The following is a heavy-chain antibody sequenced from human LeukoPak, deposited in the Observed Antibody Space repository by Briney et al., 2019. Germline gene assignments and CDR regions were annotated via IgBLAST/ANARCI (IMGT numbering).Heavy chain of an antibody. J-gene: IGHJ4*02. D-gene: IGHD1-26*01. V-gene: IGHV3-23*01. CDR1: GFTFTNYA. CDR3: AKLNSGSYLFYFDY. Sequence: GGSLRLSCAASGFTFTNYAISWVRQAPGKGLERVSAISGTGGSTFHADSVKGRFTISRDNSRNTLYLLINSLRAEDTAVYYCAKLNSGSYLFYFDYWGQGTLVTVSS. CDR2: ISGTGGST.